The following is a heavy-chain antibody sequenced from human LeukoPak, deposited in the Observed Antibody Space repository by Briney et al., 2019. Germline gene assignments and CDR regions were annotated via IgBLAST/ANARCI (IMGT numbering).Heavy chain of an antibody. CDR2: ITSSSSII. Sequence: GGSLRLSCAVSGFTFSSYWIHWVRQAPGKGLEWVSSITSSSSIIYYADSVKGRFTISRDNARNSLYLQMNSLRAEDTAVYYCARGAGGYDWNDAFDIWGQGTMVTVSS. CDR3: ARGAGGYDWNDAFDI. CDR1: GFTFSSYW. J-gene: IGHJ3*02. D-gene: IGHD5-12*01. V-gene: IGHV3-21*01.